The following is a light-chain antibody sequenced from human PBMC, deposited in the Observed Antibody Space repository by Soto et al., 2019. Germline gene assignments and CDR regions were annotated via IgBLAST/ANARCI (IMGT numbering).Light chain of an antibody. J-gene: IGLJ3*02. CDR1: SGSIASDY. V-gene: IGLV6-57*01. Sequence: NFMLTQPHSVSASPGKTVTISCTRSSGSIASDYVQWFQQRPGSSPTTVIYDDDQRPSGVPDRFSGSIDSSSNSASLTISGLKTEDEADYYCQSSDSDNSWVFGGGTKLTVL. CDR3: QSSDSDNSWV. CDR2: DDD.